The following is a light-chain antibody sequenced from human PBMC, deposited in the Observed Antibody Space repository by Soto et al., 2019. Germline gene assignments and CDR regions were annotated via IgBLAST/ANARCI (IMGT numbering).Light chain of an antibody. CDR1: QSVRDN. V-gene: IGKV3-15*01. CDR2: GAS. J-gene: IGKJ2*01. Sequence: ETLLTQSPATLSVSPGERVTLSCRASQSVRDNLAWYQQKPGQAPRLLIYGASTRAPGIPDRFSGSGFGTEFSLTISSLLSEDFAVYYCQQHNDWPPSTFGQGTKLDIK. CDR3: QQHNDWPPST.